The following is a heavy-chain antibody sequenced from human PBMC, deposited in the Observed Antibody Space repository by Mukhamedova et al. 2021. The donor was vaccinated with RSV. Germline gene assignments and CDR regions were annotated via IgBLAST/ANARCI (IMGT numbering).Heavy chain of an antibody. D-gene: IGHD4-23*01. J-gene: IGHJ4*02. V-gene: IGHV3-7*03. Sequence: APGKGLEWVANIKQDGSEKYYVDSVKGRFTISRDNAKNSLYLQMNSLRAEDTAVYYCARDPSTVVTPLNYFDYWGQGTLVTVSS. CDR2: IKQDGSEK. CDR3: ARDPSTVVTPLNYFDY.